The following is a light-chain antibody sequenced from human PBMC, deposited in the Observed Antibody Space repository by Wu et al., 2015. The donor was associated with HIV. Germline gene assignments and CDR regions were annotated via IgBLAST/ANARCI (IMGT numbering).Light chain of an antibody. CDR1: QSVSSN. CDR2: GAS. J-gene: IGKJ2*03. V-gene: IGKV3-15*01. CDR3: QQYNSWPPGS. Sequence: EIVMTQSPATLSVSPGERATLSCRASQSVSSNLAWYQQKPGQAPRLLIYGASTRATGIPARFSGSGSGTEFTLTISNLQSEDFAIYFCQQYNSWPPGSFGQGTKLEIK.